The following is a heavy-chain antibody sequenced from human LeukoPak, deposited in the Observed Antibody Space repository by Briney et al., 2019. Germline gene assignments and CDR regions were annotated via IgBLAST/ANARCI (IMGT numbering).Heavy chain of an antibody. J-gene: IGHJ5*02. D-gene: IGHD2-15*01. CDR3: ARHFSGGSCYWFDP. CDR2: INTNTGNP. CDR1: GYTFTNYG. Sequence: ASVKVSCKASGYTFTNYGISWVRQAPGQGLEWMGWINTNTGNPTYAQGFTGRFVFSLDTSVSTAYLQISSLKAEDTAVYYCARHFSGGSCYWFDPWGQGTLVTVSS. V-gene: IGHV7-4-1*02.